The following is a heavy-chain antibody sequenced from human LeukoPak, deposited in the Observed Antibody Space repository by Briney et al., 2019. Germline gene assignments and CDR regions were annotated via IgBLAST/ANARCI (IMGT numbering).Heavy chain of an antibody. CDR2: INPNSGGT. Sequence: ASVKVSCKASGYTFTGYYMHWVRQAPGQGLEWMGWINPNSGGTNYAQKFQGRVTMTRDTSVSTAYMELNRLRSDDTGVYYCTRDTTMITYWFDPWGQGTLVTVSS. V-gene: IGHV1-2*02. J-gene: IGHJ5*02. CDR1: GYTFTGYY. CDR3: TRDTTMITYWFDP. D-gene: IGHD5-18*01.